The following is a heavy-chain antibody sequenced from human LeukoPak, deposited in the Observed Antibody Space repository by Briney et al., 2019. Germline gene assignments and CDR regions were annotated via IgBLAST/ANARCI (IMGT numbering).Heavy chain of an antibody. Sequence: GGSLRLSCAASGFTFSSYGMHWVRQAPGKGLEWVAVISYDGSNKYYVDSVKGRFTISRDNAKNSLYLQMNGLRAEDTAVYYCARKDYWGQGTLVTVSS. V-gene: IGHV3-30*03. CDR3: ARKDY. J-gene: IGHJ4*02. CDR1: GFTFSSYG. CDR2: ISYDGSNK.